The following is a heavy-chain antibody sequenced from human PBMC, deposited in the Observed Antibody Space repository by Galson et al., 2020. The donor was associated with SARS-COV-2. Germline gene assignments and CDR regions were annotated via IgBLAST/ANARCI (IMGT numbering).Heavy chain of an antibody. CDR3: ARDEMVRRDGYTTYYYYGMDV. CDR2: ISAYNGNT. V-gene: IGHV1-18*01. CDR1: GYTFTSYG. D-gene: IGHD3-10*01. J-gene: IGHJ6*02. Sequence: GESLKISCKASGYTFTSYGISWVRQAPGQGLEWMGWISAYNGNTNYAQKLQGRVTMTTDTSTSTAYMELRSLRSDDTAVYYCARDEMVRRDGYTTYYYYGMDVWGQGTTVTVSS.